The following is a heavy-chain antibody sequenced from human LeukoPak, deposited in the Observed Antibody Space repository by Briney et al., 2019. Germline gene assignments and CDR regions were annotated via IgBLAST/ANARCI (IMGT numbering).Heavy chain of an antibody. V-gene: IGHV3-30*04. CDR1: GFTFSNYA. CDR3: AKGGGYEAQYYYYYLDV. Sequence: GGSLRLSCAASGFTFSNYAMYWVRQAPGKGLEWVAVISYDGSNKYYADSVKGRFTISRDNSKNTLYLQMKSLRAEDTAVYYCAKGGGYEAQYYYYYLDVWGKGTTVTISS. CDR2: ISYDGSNK. J-gene: IGHJ6*03. D-gene: IGHD5-12*01.